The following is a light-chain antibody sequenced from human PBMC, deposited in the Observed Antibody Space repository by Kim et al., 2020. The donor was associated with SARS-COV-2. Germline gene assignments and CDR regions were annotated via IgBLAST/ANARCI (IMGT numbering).Light chain of an antibody. Sequence: GQRVIISCTGDSSNIGAGYGVQWYQHLPGTAPKLLIFANTDRASGVPDRFSGSKSGTSGSLTITGLRAEDEADYYCQSSDSSLSVIFGGGTQLTVL. V-gene: IGLV1-40*01. CDR1: SSNIGAGYG. CDR3: QSSDSSLSVI. J-gene: IGLJ2*01. CDR2: ANT.